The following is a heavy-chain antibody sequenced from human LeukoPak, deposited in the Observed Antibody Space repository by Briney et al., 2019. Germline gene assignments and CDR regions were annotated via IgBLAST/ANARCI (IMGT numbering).Heavy chain of an antibody. D-gene: IGHD6-13*01. CDR3: ARGRGSPYSSSWYGPLYYYGMDV. J-gene: IGHJ6*02. CDR2: IYHSGST. CDR1: GGSISSSNW. Sequence: SETLSLTCTVSGGSISSSNWWSWVRQPPGKGLEWIGEIYHSGSTNYNPSLKSRVTISVDKSKNQFSLKLSSVTAADTAVYYCARGRGSPYSSSWYGPLYYYGMDVWGQGTTVTVSS. V-gene: IGHV4-4*02.